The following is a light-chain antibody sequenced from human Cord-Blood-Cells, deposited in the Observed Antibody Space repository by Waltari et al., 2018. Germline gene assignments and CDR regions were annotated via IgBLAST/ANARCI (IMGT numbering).Light chain of an antibody. J-gene: IGLJ1*01. CDR2: YDS. CDR1: NIGSKS. CDR3: QVWDSSSDHYV. V-gene: IGLV3-21*04. Sequence: SYVLTQPPSVSVAPGKTARITCGGNNIGSKSVHWYQQKPGQAPVLVIYYDSDRPSGLPGRFSGSNSGNTATLTISSVEAGDEADYDCQVWDSSSDHYVFGTGTKVTVL.